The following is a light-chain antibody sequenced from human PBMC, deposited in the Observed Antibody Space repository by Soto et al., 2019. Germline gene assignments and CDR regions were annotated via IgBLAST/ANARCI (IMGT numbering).Light chain of an antibody. CDR1: SSNIGAGYD. V-gene: IGLV1-40*01. CDR2: GNS. CDR3: QSYDSRLSGSV. J-gene: IGLJ2*01. Sequence: QSVLTQPPSVSGAPGQRVTISCTGSSSNIGAGYDVHWYQQLPGTAPKLLIYGNSNRPSGVPDRFSGSKSGTSAYLAITGLQAEDEADYYCQSYDSRLSGSVFGGGTKLTVL.